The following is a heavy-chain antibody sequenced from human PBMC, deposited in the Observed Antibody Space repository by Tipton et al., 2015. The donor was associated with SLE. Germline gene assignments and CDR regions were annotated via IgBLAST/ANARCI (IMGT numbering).Heavy chain of an antibody. J-gene: IGHJ4*02. D-gene: IGHD3-16*02. CDR1: GFTFSSYG. CDR2: IFSGGST. CDR3: ARDQLSWVVF. V-gene: IGHV3-NL1*01. Sequence: GSLRLSCAASGFTFSSYGMHWVRQAPGKGLEWVAVIFSGGSTKYAESVKGRFTISRDKSKNTLYLQMNSLRAEDTAVYYCARDQLSWVVFWGQGTLVTFSS.